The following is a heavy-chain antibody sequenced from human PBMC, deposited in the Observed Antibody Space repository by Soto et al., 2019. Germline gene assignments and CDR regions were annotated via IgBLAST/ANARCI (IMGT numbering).Heavy chain of an antibody. CDR2: IYHSGST. CDR1: GGSISSGDYY. J-gene: IGHJ5*02. D-gene: IGHD6-6*01. V-gene: IGHV4-30-4*01. Sequence: QVQLQESGPGLVKPSQTLSLTCTVSGGSISSGDYYWSWIRQPPGKGLGWIGYIYHSGSTYYNPSLKSPVTISVDTSKNQFSLKLSSVTAADTAVYYCARERPDGARLDPWGQGTLVTVSS. CDR3: ARERPDGARLDP.